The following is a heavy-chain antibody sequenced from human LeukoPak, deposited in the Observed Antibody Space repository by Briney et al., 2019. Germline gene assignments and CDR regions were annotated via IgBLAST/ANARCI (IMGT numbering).Heavy chain of an antibody. V-gene: IGHV3-30*03. CDR1: GFTFSIYG. CDR3: ATPIVVVAATARDY. D-gene: IGHD2-15*01. Sequence: PGRALRLSCAASGFTFSIYGMHWVRQAPGKGLEWVAVISYDGSNKYYADSVKGRFTISRDNSKNTLYLQMNSLRAEDRAVYSCATPIVVVAATARDYWGQGTLVTVSS. J-gene: IGHJ4*02. CDR2: ISYDGSNK.